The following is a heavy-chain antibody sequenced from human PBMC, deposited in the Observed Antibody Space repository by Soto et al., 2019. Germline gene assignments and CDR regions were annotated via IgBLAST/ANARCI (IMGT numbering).Heavy chain of an antibody. Sequence: LESQPLTCAVSGCSISNRYGRCFVHQNTGKRLEWIDEIHQSGIPTYTPSLKSRVTMSIDASKRQFSLNLRSVTAADTAIYYCARARIPQYASYHFALDVWGQGTTVTVSS. V-gene: IGHV4-4*02. J-gene: IGHJ6*02. CDR3: ARARIPQYASYHFALDV. D-gene: IGHD2-2*02. CDR2: IHQSGIP. CDR1: GCSISNRYG.